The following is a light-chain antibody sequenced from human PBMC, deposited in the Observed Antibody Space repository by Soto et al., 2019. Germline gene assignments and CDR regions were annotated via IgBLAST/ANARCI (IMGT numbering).Light chain of an antibody. V-gene: IGKV1-39*01. CDR2: AAS. CDR3: QQSYSLPYT. CDR1: QSIDNF. Sequence: DIQMTQSPSSLSASVGDRVTITCRPSQSIDNFLNWYQQKPGKAPNLLIYAASSLQSGGSSRFSGSGSGTDFTLTISSLQTEDSATYYCQQSYSLPYTFGQGTKVEIK. J-gene: IGKJ2*01.